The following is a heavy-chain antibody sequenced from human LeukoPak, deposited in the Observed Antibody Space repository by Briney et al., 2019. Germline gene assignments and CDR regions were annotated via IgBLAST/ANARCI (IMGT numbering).Heavy chain of an antibody. J-gene: IGHJ5*02. V-gene: IGHV4-31*03. CDR2: IYYCGST. CDR3: ARGSVQYWFDP. CDR1: GGSINSGGYY. Sequence: PSQTLSLTCTVSGGSINSGGYYWSWIRQHPGKGLEWIGYIYYCGSTYYNPSLKSRVTISVDTSKNQFSLKLSSVTAADTAVYYCARGSVQYWFDPWGQGTLVTVSS.